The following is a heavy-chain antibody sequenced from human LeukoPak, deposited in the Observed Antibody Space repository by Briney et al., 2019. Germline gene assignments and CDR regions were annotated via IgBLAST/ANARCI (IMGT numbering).Heavy chain of an antibody. J-gene: IGHJ4*02. Sequence: PGGSLRLSCAASGFTFGSYAMHWVRQAPGKGLEWVAVISYDGSNKYYADSVKGRFTISRDNSKNTLYLQMNSLRAEDTAVYYCARDQFGEFFFDYWGQGTLVTVSS. CDR1: GFTFGSYA. D-gene: IGHD3-10*01. CDR3: ARDQFGEFFFDY. V-gene: IGHV3-30-3*01. CDR2: ISYDGSNK.